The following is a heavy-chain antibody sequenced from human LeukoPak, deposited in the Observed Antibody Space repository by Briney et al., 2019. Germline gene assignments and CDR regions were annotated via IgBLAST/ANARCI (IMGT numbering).Heavy chain of an antibody. CDR1: GYTFTGYY. CDR2: INPNSGGT. Sequence: GAAVKVSCKASGYTFTGYYMHWVRQAPGQGLEWMGWINPNSGGTNYAQKFQGRVTMTRDTSISTAYMELSRLRSDDTAVYYCARGMYSSGWYANWFDPWGQGTLVTVSS. J-gene: IGHJ5*02. CDR3: ARGMYSSGWYANWFDP. D-gene: IGHD6-19*01. V-gene: IGHV1-2*02.